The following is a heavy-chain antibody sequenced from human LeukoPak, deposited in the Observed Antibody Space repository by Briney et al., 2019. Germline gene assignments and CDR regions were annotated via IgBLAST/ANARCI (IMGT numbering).Heavy chain of an antibody. V-gene: IGHV3-30*18. Sequence: GGSLRLSCAASGFTFSSYGMHWVRQAPGKGLEWVAVISYDGSNKYYADSVKGRFTISRDNSKNTLYLQMNSLRAEDTAVYYCAKDKEDYGAYYYGMDVWGQGTTVTVSS. CDR3: AKDKEDYGAYYYGMDV. CDR2: ISYDGSNK. CDR1: GFTFSSYG. D-gene: IGHD4-17*01. J-gene: IGHJ6*02.